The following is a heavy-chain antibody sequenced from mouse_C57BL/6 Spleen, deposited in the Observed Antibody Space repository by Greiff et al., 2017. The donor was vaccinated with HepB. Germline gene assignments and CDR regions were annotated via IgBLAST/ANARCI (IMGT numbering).Heavy chain of an antibody. Sequence: VQLQQPGAELVRPGSSVKLSCKASGYTFTSYWMHWVKQRPIQGLEWIGNIDPSDSETHYNQKFKDKATLTVDKSSSTAYMQLSSLTSEDSAVYYCARGITTVVAPHAMDYWGQGTSVTVSS. J-gene: IGHJ4*01. V-gene: IGHV1-52*01. CDR3: ARGITTVVAPHAMDY. CDR1: GYTFTSYW. D-gene: IGHD1-1*01. CDR2: IDPSDSET.